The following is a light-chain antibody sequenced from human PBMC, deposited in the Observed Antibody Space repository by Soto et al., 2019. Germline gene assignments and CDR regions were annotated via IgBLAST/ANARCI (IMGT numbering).Light chain of an antibody. CDR1: QSSSSN. CDR3: QQSSNWLT. Sequence: ELVMTQSPVTLSVSPGQRANLSFRASQSSSSNLAWHQQKPGQAPRLLIHSASSRATGIPARFSGSGSGTDFTLTISSLEPEDSAVYYCQQSSNWLTFGGGTKVDIK. CDR2: SAS. J-gene: IGKJ4*01. V-gene: IGKV3D-15*01.